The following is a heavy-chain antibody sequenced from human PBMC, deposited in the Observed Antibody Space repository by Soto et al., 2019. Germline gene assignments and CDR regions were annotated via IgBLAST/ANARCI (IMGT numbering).Heavy chain of an antibody. CDR1: GFTFSSYG. CDR2: IWYDGSNK. CDR3: ARDGVDGYSYDYYYGMDV. V-gene: IGHV3-33*01. Sequence: GGSLRLSCAASGFTFSSYGMHWVRQAPGKGLEWVAVIWYDGSNKYYADSVKGRFTISRDNSKNTLYLQMNSLRAEDTAVYYCARDGVDGYSYDYYYGMDVWGQGTTVTVSS. D-gene: IGHD5-18*01. J-gene: IGHJ6*02.